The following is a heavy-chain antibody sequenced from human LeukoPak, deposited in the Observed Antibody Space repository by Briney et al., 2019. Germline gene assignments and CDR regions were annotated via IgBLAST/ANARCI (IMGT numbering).Heavy chain of an antibody. CDR2: ISYDGSNK. D-gene: IGHD2-15*01. CDR3: ARARQAVVVVAAIWVDP. J-gene: IGHJ5*02. CDR1: GLTSIIYA. Sequence: GGSLRLSCAPLGLTSIIYAMHGVRQAPGKGLDGVAEISYDGSNKYYADSVKGRFNSSRDNSKNTLYLQMNRLRAEDTAVYYGARARQAVVVVAAIWVDPWGQGTLVTVSS. V-gene: IGHV3-30-3*01.